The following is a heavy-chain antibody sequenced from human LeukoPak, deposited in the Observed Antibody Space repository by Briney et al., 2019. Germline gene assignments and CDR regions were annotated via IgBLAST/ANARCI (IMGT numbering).Heavy chain of an antibody. Sequence: GESLRLSCATSGFTFSFYGMHWVRQAPGKGLGWVAFIQYDGSYKFYADSVQGRFSISRDNSKSTLFLQMNSLRPDDTALYYCAKTSDQLLYSKFDFWGQGTLVTVSS. J-gene: IGHJ5*01. D-gene: IGHD2-2*02. CDR3: AKTSDQLLYSKFDF. V-gene: IGHV3-30*02. CDR2: IQYDGSYK. CDR1: GFTFSFYG.